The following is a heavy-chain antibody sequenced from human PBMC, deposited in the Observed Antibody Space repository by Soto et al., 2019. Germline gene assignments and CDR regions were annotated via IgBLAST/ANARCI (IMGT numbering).Heavy chain of an antibody. CDR2: INAGNGNT. CDR1: GYTFTGYA. D-gene: IGHD3-3*01. V-gene: IGHV1-3*01. J-gene: IGHJ6*04. Sequence: ASVKVSCKASGYTFTGYAMHWVRQAPGQRLEWMGWINAGNGNTKYSQKFQGRVTITRDTSASTAYMELRSLRSEDTAVYYCARRGYYDFWSGHTGGQTSMDVSGKGNRDSGSS. CDR3: ARRGYYDFWSGHTGGQTSMDV.